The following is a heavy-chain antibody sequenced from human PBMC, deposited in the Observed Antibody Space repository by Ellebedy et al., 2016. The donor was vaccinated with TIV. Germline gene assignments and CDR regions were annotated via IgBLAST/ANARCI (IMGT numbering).Heavy chain of an antibody. D-gene: IGHD3-22*01. V-gene: IGHV3-74*01. Sequence: GGSLRLSCAASGFTFSSYWMHWVRQAPGKGLVWLSYISRDGSTTRYADSVKGRFTISRDNAKETLYLQMNSLRAEDTAVYYCARDSHYYESSAYQGWFDPWGQGTRVTVSS. CDR3: ARDSHYYESSAYQGWFDP. CDR1: GFTFSSYW. CDR2: ISRDGSTT. J-gene: IGHJ5*02.